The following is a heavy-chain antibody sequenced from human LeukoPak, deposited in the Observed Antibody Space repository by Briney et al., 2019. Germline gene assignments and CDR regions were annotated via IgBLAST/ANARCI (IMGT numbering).Heavy chain of an antibody. V-gene: IGHV6-1*01. CDR1: GDSVSSNSAA. CDR2: TYYRSKWYN. D-gene: IGHD1-1*01. Sequence: PSQTLSLTCAISGDSVSSNSAAWNWIRQSPSRGLEWLVRTYYRSKWYNDYAVSVKSRITINPDTSKNQFSLQLNSVTPEDTAVYYCARDTTHALRGLDYYGMDVWGQGTTVTVSS. CDR3: ARDTTHALRGLDYYGMDV. J-gene: IGHJ6*02.